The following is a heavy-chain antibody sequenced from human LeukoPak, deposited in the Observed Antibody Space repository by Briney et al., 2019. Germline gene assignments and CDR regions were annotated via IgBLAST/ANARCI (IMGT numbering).Heavy chain of an antibody. CDR1: GFTFSGYW. Sequence: GGSLRLSCAASGFTFSGYWMTWVRQSPGKGLEWVANIKEDGSETKYAASVKGRFSISRDNAKNSLFLQMNSLRAEDSALYYCVRVGYVDEGIDYWGQGTLVTVSS. J-gene: IGHJ4*02. V-gene: IGHV3-7*01. CDR3: VRVGYVDEGIDY. D-gene: IGHD3-10*02. CDR2: IKEDGSET.